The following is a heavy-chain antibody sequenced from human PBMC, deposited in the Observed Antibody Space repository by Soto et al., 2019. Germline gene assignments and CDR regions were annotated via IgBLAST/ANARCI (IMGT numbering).Heavy chain of an antibody. V-gene: IGHV4-30-4*02. D-gene: IGHD7-27*01. CDR1: GGSISSINYF. Sequence: SDTLSLTCTVSGGSISSINYFWSWRRQSPDKGLECIGHIYNVGSTYNNPSLKGRVTMSVDTSKNQFSLKLSSVSAADTAVYYCTRGPSGDKVDHWGQGTLVTVS. J-gene: IGHJ4*02. CDR2: IYNVGST. CDR3: TRGPSGDKVDH.